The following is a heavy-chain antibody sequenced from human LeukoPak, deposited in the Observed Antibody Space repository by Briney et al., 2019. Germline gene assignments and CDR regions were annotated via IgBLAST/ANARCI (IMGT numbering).Heavy chain of an antibody. CDR1: GYTFTGYY. V-gene: IGHV1-2*02. CDR3: ARDLWDVLRFLEWLPTFDY. D-gene: IGHD3-3*01. CDR2: INPNSGGT. Sequence: GASVKVSCKASGYTFTGYYMHWMRQAPGQGLEWMGWINPNSGGTNYAQKFQGRVTMTRDTSISTAYMELSRLRSDDTAVYYCARDLWDVLRFLEWLPTFDYWGQGTLVTVSS. J-gene: IGHJ4*02.